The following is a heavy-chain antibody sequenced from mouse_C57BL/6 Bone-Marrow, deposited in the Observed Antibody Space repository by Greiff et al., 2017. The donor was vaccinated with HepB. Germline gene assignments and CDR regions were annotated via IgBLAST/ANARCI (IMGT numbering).Heavy chain of an antibody. V-gene: IGHV5-16*01. Sequence: EVQVVESEGGLVQPGSSMKLSCTASGFTFSDYYMAWVRQVPEKGLEWVANINYDGSSTYYLDSLKSRFIISRDNAKNILYLQMSSLKSEDTATYYCARRFYDGYYWYFDVWGTGTTVTVSS. CDR2: INYDGSST. CDR1: GFTFSDYY. D-gene: IGHD2-3*01. CDR3: ARRFYDGYYWYFDV. J-gene: IGHJ1*03.